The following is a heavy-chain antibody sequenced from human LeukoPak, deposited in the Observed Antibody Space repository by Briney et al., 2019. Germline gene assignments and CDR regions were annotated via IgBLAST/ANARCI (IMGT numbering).Heavy chain of an antibody. CDR3: AAGISNYGPYYFDY. V-gene: IGHV1-69*05. Sequence: GSSVKVSCKAPGGTFSSYAISRVRQAPGQGLEWMGGIIPIFGTANYAQKFQGRVTITTDESTSTAYMELSSLRSEDTAVYYCAAGISNYGPYYFDYWGQGTLVTVSS. CDR2: IIPIFGTA. J-gene: IGHJ4*02. D-gene: IGHD4-11*01. CDR1: GGTFSSYA.